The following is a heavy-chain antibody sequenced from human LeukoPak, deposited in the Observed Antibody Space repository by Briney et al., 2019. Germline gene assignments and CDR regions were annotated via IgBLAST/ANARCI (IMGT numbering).Heavy chain of an antibody. V-gene: IGHV1-18*01. Sequence: GASVKVSSKASGYTFASSGISWVRQAPGQGLEWMGWISAYNGNTNYAQKLQCRVTMTTDTSTSTAYTELRSLRSDDTAVYYCARDKSRDYTFDPWGQGTLVTVSS. CDR1: GYTFASSG. D-gene: IGHD4-11*01. J-gene: IGHJ5*02. CDR2: ISAYNGNT. CDR3: ARDKSRDYTFDP.